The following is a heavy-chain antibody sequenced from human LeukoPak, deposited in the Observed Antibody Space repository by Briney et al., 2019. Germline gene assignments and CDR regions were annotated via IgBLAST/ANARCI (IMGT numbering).Heavy chain of an antibody. CDR2: IFSGGST. J-gene: IGHJ4*02. CDR3: ARGRGPLRVEFGD. V-gene: IGHV4-4*09. CDR1: GGSLSSHY. D-gene: IGHD3-16*01. Sequence: SETLSLTCNVSGGSLSSHYCSWIRQAPGKGLEWIGFIFSGGSTNYNPSLKSRVSISMDTSQNQFSLKLTSVTAADTAVYYCARGRGPLRVEFGDWGQGALVTVSS.